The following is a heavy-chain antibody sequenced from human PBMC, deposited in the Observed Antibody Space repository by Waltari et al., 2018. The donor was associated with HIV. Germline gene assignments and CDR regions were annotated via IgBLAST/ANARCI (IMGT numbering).Heavy chain of an antibody. J-gene: IGHJ4*02. V-gene: IGHV4-34*01. D-gene: IGHD3-10*01. Sequence: QVQLQQWGAGLLKPSETLSLTCAVYGGSFSGYYWSWIRQPPGKGLEWIGEINHSGSTNYNPSLKGRVTISVDTSKNQFSLKLSSVTAADTAVYYCARTPPAMVRGVGGFIDYWGQGTLVTVSS. CDR1: GGSFSGYY. CDR3: ARTPPAMVRGVGGFIDY. CDR2: INHSGST.